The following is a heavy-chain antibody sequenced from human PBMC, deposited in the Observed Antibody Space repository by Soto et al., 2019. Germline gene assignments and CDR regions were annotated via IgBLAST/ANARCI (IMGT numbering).Heavy chain of an antibody. Sequence: SVKVSCKASGGTFSSYAISWVRQAPGQGLEWMGGIIPIFGTANYAQKFQGRVTITADESTSTAYMELSSLRSEDTAVYYCARVWKQLWDYYYVMDVCGQGTTVIVSS. CDR1: GGTFSSYA. V-gene: IGHV1-69*13. CDR3: ARVWKQLWDYYYVMDV. CDR2: IIPIFGTA. J-gene: IGHJ6*02. D-gene: IGHD5-18*01.